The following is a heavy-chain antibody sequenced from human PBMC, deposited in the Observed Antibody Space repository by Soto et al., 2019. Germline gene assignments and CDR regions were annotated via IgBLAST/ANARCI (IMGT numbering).Heavy chain of an antibody. J-gene: IGHJ4*02. CDR2: ISYDGSNK. CDR3: ANIFGGSEHNDY. Sequence: AGGSLRLSCAASGFTFSSYGMHWVRQAPGKGLEWVAVISYDGSNKYYADSVKGRFTISRDNSKNTLYLQMNSLRAEDTAVYYCANIFGGSEHNDYWGQGTLVTVSS. CDR1: GFTFSSYG. D-gene: IGHD3-10*02. V-gene: IGHV3-30*18.